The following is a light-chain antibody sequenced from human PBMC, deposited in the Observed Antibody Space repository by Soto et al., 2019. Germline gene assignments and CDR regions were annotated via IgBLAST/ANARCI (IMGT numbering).Light chain of an antibody. CDR1: QSVSSNY. CDR2: GAS. J-gene: IGKJ1*01. CDR3: QHYGSSPT. Sequence: EIVLTQSPGTLSLSPGERATLSCRASQSVSSNYLAWYQQKPGQAPGLLIYGASSRATGIPDRFSGSGSATDFTLTISRLEPEDFAVYYCQHYGSSPTFGQGTKVEIK. V-gene: IGKV3-20*01.